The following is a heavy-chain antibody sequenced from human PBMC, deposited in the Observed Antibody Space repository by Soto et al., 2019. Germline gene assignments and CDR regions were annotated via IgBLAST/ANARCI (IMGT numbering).Heavy chain of an antibody. CDR3: CKAPYRNPTKGFDF. Sequence: GGSLRLSCAASGFTFSNYAMSWVRQAPGKGLEWVSAISGNGRTTSYTDSVKGRFTISRDDSKNTLYLQMNSLRAEDTARYYCCKAPYRNPTKGFDFWGQGTLVTVS. CDR2: ISGNGRTT. J-gene: IGHJ4*01. V-gene: IGHV3-23*01. D-gene: IGHD1-1*01. CDR1: GFTFSNYA.